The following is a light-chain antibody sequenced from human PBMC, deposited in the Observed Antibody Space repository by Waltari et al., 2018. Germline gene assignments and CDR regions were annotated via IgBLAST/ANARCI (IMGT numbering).Light chain of an antibody. CDR3: QRYASYSGS. CDR1: PRFGRG. V-gene: IGKV1-5*01. Sequence: IQMTQSPSTLSASVGDSVTIPCRAIPRFGRGLAWYQHKPGQAPKLLIYAISTLEGGVPSRFSGSGSGTEFTRTISNRQADDFAAYFCQRYASYSGSFGQGTRLEIK. J-gene: IGKJ2*03. CDR2: AIS.